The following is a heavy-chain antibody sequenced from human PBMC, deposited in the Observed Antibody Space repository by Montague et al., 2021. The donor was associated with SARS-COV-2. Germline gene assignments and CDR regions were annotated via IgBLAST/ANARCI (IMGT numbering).Heavy chain of an antibody. J-gene: IGHJ4*02. CDR2: INHSGST. D-gene: IGHD5-12*01. Sequence: SETLSLTCAVYGGSFSGYYWNWIRQPPGKGLEWIGEINHSGSTNYNPSLKSRVTISVDTSNNQFSLKLTSVTAADTAVYYCARGPTNNIGMVATRLYYWGQGTLATVSS. CDR1: GGSFSGYY. V-gene: IGHV4-34*01. CDR3: ARGPTNNIGMVATRLYY.